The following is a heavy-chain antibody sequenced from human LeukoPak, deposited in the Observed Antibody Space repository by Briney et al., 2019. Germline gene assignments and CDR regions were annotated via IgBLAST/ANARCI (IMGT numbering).Heavy chain of an antibody. CDR3: AREWNGWGFDY. V-gene: IGHV3-66*01. Sequence: GGSLRLSCAASGFTVSSSYMSWVRQAPGKGLEWVSLIHNGRSTYYADSVQSRFTMSRDNSRNTLYLQMSSLRAEDTAVYYCAREWNGWGFDYWGQGTLVTVSS. J-gene: IGHJ4*02. D-gene: IGHD6-19*01. CDR2: IHNGRST. CDR1: GFTVSSSY.